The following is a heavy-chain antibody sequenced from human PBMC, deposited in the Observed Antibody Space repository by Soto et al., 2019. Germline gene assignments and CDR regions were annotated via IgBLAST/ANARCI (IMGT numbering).Heavy chain of an antibody. V-gene: IGHV3-33*01. CDR2: VRYDGGNI. CDR3: VRDGVGSLHFYCFFDY. D-gene: IGHD2-21*02. J-gene: IGHJ4*02. Sequence: QVQLVESGGGVVQPGRSLRLSCAATGFTFSGYGMHWVRQAPGKGLEWVAVVRYDGGNIYYADSVKGRFTISRDNSKNTLDLQMNSLRADDTAAYYCVRDGVGSLHFYCFFDYWGQGILVTGSS. CDR1: GFTFSGYG.